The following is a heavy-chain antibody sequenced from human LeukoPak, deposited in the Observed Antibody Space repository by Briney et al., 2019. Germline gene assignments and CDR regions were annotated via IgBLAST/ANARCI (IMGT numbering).Heavy chain of an antibody. CDR1: GFTFDDYA. Sequence: GRSLRLSCAASGFTFDDYAMHWVRQAPGKGLEWVSGISWNSGSIGYADSVKGRFTISRDNSKNTLYLQMNSLRAEDTAVYYCAKGGIAVAGTQGFDLDYWGQGTLVTVSS. J-gene: IGHJ4*02. D-gene: IGHD6-19*01. CDR3: AKGGIAVAGTQGFDLDY. CDR2: ISWNSGSI. V-gene: IGHV3-9*01.